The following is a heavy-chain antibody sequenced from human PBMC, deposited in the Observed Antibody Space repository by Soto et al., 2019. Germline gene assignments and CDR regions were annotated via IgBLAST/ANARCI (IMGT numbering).Heavy chain of an antibody. V-gene: IGHV1-46*01. J-gene: IGHJ4*02. Sequence: ASVKVSCKASGYTFTSYYMHWVRQAPGQGLEWMGIINPSGGSTSYAQKFQGRVTMTRDTSTSTVYMELSSLRSEDTAVYYCAADATAWQQMVPSDYWGQGTLVTVSS. CDR1: GYTFTSYY. D-gene: IGHD2-8*01. CDR3: AADATAWQQMVPSDY. CDR2: INPSGGST.